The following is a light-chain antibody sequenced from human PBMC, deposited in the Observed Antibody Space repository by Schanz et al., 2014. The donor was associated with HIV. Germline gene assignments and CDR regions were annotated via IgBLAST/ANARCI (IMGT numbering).Light chain of an antibody. J-gene: IGLJ1*01. CDR2: ANT. V-gene: IGLV1-40*01. CDR3: ASYTTSHTFV. Sequence: QSVLTQPPSVSGAPGQRVTISCTGTRSNIGTGFDVHWYQLLPGTAPKVLIFANTHRPSGVPDRFSGSKSGTSASLAITGLQAEDEADYYCASYTTSHTFVFGTGTKLTVL. CDR1: RSNIGTGFD.